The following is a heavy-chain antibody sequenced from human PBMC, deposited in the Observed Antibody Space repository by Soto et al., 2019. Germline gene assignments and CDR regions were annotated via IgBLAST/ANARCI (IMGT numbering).Heavy chain of an antibody. CDR1: SVSNAW. CDR3: TTEAHSGWYDY. V-gene: IGHV3-15*07. D-gene: IGHD6-19*01. CDR2: IKSKTDGGTT. Sequence: SVSNAWMNWVRQAPGKGLEWVGRIKSKTDGGTTDYAAPVKGRFTISRDDSKNTLYLQMNSLKTEDTAVYYCTTEAHSGWYDYWGQGTLVTVSS. J-gene: IGHJ4*02.